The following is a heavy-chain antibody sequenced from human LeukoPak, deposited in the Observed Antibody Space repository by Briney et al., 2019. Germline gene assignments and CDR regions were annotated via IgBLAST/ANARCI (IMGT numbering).Heavy chain of an antibody. J-gene: IGHJ4*02. CDR3: ARRIAAAGTFDY. CDR2: ISAYNGNT. Sequence: ASVKVSCKASGCTFTSYGISWVRQAPGQGLEWMGWISAYNGNTNYAQKLQGRVTMTTDTSTSTAYMELRSLRSDDTAVYYCARRIAAAGTFDYWGQGTLVTVSS. D-gene: IGHD6-13*01. CDR1: GCTFTSYG. V-gene: IGHV1-18*01.